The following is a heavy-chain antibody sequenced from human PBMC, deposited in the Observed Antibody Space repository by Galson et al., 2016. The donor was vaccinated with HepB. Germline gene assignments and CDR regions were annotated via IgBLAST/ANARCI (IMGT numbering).Heavy chain of an antibody. CDR1: GFSLSTYGRR. V-gene: IGHV2-70*01. Sequence: PALVKPTQTLTLTCTLSGFSLSTYGRRVSWICQPPGKALEWLALIDWEDDKYYSTYLKTRLTISKDTSKNQVVLTMTNMDPVDTATYYCARNEATNHYYGMDVWGQGTTVTVSS. CDR3: ARNEATNHYYGMDV. J-gene: IGHJ6*02. D-gene: IGHD5-12*01. CDR2: IDWEDDK.